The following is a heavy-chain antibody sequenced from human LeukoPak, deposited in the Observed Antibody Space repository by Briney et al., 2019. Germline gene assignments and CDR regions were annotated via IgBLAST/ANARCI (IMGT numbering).Heavy chain of an antibody. V-gene: IGHV1-18*01. CDR3: ARVRPPYGSGGRGYYYYYYYYMDV. CDR2: ISAYNGNT. Sequence: ASVKVSCKASGYTFTSYGISWVRQAPGQGLEWMGWISAYNGNTNYAQKLQGRVTITADESTSTAYMELSSLRSEDTAVYYCARVRPPYGSGGRGYYYYYYYYMDVWGKGTTVTISS. CDR1: GYTFTSYG. D-gene: IGHD3-10*01. J-gene: IGHJ6*03.